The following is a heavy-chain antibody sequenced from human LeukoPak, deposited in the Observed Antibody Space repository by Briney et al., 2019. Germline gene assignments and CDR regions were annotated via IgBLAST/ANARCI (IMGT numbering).Heavy chain of an antibody. CDR2: ISSSGSTI. CDR3: TRGEKQQPIDY. CDR1: GFTFSSYE. D-gene: IGHD6-13*01. J-gene: IGHJ4*02. V-gene: IGHV3-48*03. Sequence: GGSLRLSCAASGFTFSSYEMNWVRQAPGKGLEWVSYISSSGSTIYYADSVKGRFTISRDNAKNSLYLQMNSLRAEDTAVYYCTRGEKQQPIDYWGQGTLVTVSS.